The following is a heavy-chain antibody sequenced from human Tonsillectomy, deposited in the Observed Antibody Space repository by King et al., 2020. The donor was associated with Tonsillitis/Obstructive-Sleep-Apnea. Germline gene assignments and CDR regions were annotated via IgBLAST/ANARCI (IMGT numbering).Heavy chain of an antibody. CDR2: TYYRSKWYN. Sequence: VQLQQSGPGLVKPSQTLSLTCVISGDSVSSNSAAWNWIRQSPSRGLEWLGRTYYRSKWYNDYAVSVKSRITINPDTSKNQFSLQLNSVTPGDTAVYYGARKGVPAMLTRSDYYSGLDVWGQGPRGT. V-gene: IGHV6-1*01. J-gene: IGHJ6*02. CDR1: GDSVSSNSAA. D-gene: IGHD4-23*01. CDR3: ARKGVPAMLTRSDYYSGLDV.